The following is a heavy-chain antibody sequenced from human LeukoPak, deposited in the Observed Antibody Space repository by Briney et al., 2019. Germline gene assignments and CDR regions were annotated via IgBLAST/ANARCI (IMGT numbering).Heavy chain of an antibody. CDR2: IYYSGST. CDR1: GGSISSGGYY. D-gene: IGHD4-11*01. CDR3: ARITVTGNWFDP. V-gene: IGHV4-31*03. Sequence: SETLSLTCTVSGGSISSGGYYWSWIRQHPGEGLEWIGYIYYSGSTYYNPSLKSRVTISVDTSKNQFSLKLSSVTAADTAVYYCARITVTGNWFDPWGQGTLVTV. J-gene: IGHJ5*02.